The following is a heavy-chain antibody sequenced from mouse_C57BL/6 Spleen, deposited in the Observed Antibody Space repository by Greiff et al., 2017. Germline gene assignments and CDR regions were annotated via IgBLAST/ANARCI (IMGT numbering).Heavy chain of an antibody. D-gene: IGHD1-1*01. CDR3: ARSRVYYGSSYKSFDY. V-gene: IGHV1-82*01. CDR2: IYPGDGDT. J-gene: IGHJ2*01. Sequence: QVQLQQSGPELVKPGASVKISCKASGYAFSSSWMNWVKQRPGKGLEWIGRIYPGDGDTNYNGKFKGKATLTADKSSSTAYMQLSSLTSEDTAVDFCARSRVYYGSSYKSFDYWGQGTTLTVSS. CDR1: GYAFSSSW.